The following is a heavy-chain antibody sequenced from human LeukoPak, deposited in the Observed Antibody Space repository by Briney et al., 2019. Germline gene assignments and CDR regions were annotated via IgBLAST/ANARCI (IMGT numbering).Heavy chain of an antibody. Sequence: PSETLSLTCTVSGGSISSSRYYWGWIRQPPGKGLEWIGNMYYSGSTYYNLSLKTRVTISVDTSKNQFSLKLSSVTAADTAVYYCARWADYGDQGSYFDYWGQGTLVTVSS. CDR1: GGSISSSRYY. CDR2: MYYSGST. V-gene: IGHV4-39*01. J-gene: IGHJ4*02. D-gene: IGHD4-17*01. CDR3: ARWADYGDQGSYFDY.